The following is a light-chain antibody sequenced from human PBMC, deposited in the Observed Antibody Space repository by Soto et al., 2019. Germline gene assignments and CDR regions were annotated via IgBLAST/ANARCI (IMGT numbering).Light chain of an antibody. CDR3: SSYTRSSFYV. CDR1: SSDVGGYNY. V-gene: IGLV2-14*01. CDR2: DVS. J-gene: IGLJ1*01. Sequence: QSALTQPASVSGSPGQSITISCTRTSSDVGGYNYVSWYQQHPGKAPKLMIYDVSNRPSGVSNRFSGSKSGNTASLTISGLQAEDEADYYCSSYTRSSFYVFGTGTKLTVL.